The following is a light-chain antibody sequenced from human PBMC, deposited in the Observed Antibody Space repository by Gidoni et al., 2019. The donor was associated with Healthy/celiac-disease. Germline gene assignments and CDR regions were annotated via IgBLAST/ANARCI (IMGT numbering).Light chain of an antibody. J-gene: IGKJ5*01. CDR3: MQAPS. V-gene: IGKV2-28*01. Sequence: DIVMTQSPLSLPVTPGEPASIPCRSSQSLLHSNGHNYLDWYLKKPGQSPQLLIYLGSNRASGVPDRFSGSGSGTDFTLKISRVEAEDVGVYYCMQAPSFXQXTRLEIK. CDR1: QSLLHSNGHNY. CDR2: LGS.